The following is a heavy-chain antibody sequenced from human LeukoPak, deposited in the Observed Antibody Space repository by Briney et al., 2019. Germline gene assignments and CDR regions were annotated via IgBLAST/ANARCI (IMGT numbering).Heavy chain of an antibody. CDR3: ARGTTDLDY. CDR1: GFTFSSYE. CDR2: ISSSGSTI. V-gene: IGHV3-48*03. J-gene: IGHJ4*02. Sequence: GGSLRLSCAASGFTFSSYEMNWVRQAPGKGLEWVSYISSSGSTIYYADSVKGRFTISRDNAKNSLYLQMNSLRAEDTAVYFCARGTTDLDYWGQGTLVTVSS. D-gene: IGHD1-1*01.